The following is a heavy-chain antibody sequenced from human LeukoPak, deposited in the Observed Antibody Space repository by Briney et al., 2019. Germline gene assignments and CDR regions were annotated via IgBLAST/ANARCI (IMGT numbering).Heavy chain of an antibody. J-gene: IGHJ4*02. Sequence: GGSLCLSCAASDVTFSSYWMTWVRPAPGKGLEWVANIKEDGSEKYYVDSVKGRFTISKDNAKKSLYLQMNSLRPEDTAVYYCARGPYYDVFFDYWGQGTLVTVSS. D-gene: IGHD3-16*01. V-gene: IGHV3-7*01. CDR3: ARGPYYDVFFDY. CDR2: IKEDGSEK. CDR1: DVTFSSYW.